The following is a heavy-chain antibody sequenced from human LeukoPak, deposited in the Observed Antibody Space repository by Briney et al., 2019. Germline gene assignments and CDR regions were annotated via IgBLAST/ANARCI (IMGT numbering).Heavy chain of an antibody. V-gene: IGHV3-48*02. J-gene: IGHJ4*02. Sequence: GGSLRLSCAAYGFPFISYSMNWVRWAPGRGVEWVSYISSGSSTIYYADSVKGRFTISRDNAKNSLYLQMNSLRDEDTGVYYCAKKFPGAVTNGPDYWGQGTLVTVSS. CDR2: ISSGSSTI. CDR3: AKKFPGAVTNGPDY. D-gene: IGHD4-17*01. CDR1: GFPFISYS.